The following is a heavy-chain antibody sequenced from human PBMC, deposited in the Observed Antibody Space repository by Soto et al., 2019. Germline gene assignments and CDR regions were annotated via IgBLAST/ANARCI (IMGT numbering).Heavy chain of an antibody. D-gene: IGHD3-10*01. CDR3: ARGPLMVRGVIYWFDP. Sequence: ASVKVSCKASGYTFTSYAMHWVRQAPGQRLEWMGWINSGNGNTKYSQKFQGRVTITRDTSASTAYMELSSLRSEDTAVYYCARGPLMVRGVIYWFDPWGQGTLVTVSS. CDR2: INSGNGNT. CDR1: GYTFTSYA. V-gene: IGHV1-3*01. J-gene: IGHJ5*02.